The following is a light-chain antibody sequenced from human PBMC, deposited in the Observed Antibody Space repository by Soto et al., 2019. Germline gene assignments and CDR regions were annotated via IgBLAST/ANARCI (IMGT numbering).Light chain of an antibody. Sequence: QSVLTQPPSVSGAPGQRVTISCTGSSSNFGAGYDVHWYQQFPGTAPKLLIYGDNNRPSGVPDRFSGSKSGTSASLAITVLQAEDEADYYCQSFDNSLTAWVFGGGTKLTVL. J-gene: IGLJ3*02. CDR2: GDN. CDR1: SSNFGAGYD. CDR3: QSFDNSLTAWV. V-gene: IGLV1-40*01.